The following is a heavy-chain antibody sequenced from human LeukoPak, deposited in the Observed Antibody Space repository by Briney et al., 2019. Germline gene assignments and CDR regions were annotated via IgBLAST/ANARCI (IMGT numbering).Heavy chain of an antibody. CDR2: MNPNSGNT. V-gene: IGHV1-8*01. D-gene: IGHD2-8*01. J-gene: IGHJ5*02. Sequence: ASVKVSCKASGYTFTSYDINWVRQAAGGGLEWMGWMNPNSGNTGYAQKFQGRVTITRNTSISTAYMELSSLTSGGTALVYFARGLTKFANMVYGSWGQGTLVTVSS. CDR1: GYTFTSYD. CDR3: ARGLTKFANMVYGS.